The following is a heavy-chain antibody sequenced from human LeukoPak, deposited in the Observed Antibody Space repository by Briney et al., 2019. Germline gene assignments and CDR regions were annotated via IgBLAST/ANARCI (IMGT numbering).Heavy chain of an antibody. D-gene: IGHD6-19*01. CDR2: VYVSGST. CDR1: GDSISSYY. J-gene: IGHJ5*02. Sequence: SETLSLTCTVPGDSISSYYWSWIRQPAGKGLEWIGRVYVSGSTNLNPALQSRVTMSVDTSKNQFSLKLTSVAAADTAVYYCARDRQWLVDHWGQGTLVTVSS. CDR3: ARDRQWLVDH. V-gene: IGHV4-4*07.